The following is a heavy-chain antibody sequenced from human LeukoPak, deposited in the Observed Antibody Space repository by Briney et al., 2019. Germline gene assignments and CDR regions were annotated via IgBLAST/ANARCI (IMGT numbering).Heavy chain of an antibody. D-gene: IGHD2-2*01. CDR1: GGSICSGSYY. V-gene: IGHV4-61*02. CDR2: IYTSGST. CDR3: ARDQGYCSSTSCSRFDP. J-gene: IGHJ5*02. Sequence: SETLSLTCTVSGGSICSGSYYWSWIRQPAGKGLEWIGRIYTSGSTNYNPSLKSRVTISVDTSKNQFSLKLSSVTAADTAVYYCARDQGYCSSTSCSRFDPWGQGTLVTVSS.